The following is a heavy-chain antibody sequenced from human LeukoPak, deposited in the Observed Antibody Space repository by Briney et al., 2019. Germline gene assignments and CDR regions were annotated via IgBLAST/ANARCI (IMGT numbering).Heavy chain of an antibody. Sequence: PSETLSLTCNVSGDSLSSGNYYWSWIRQPPGEGLEWIGYIYYSGSTYYNPSLKSRITISVDTSKNQFSLKLSSVTAADTAVYYCARDRDGYNFIDYWGQGTLVTVSS. V-gene: IGHV4-30-4*08. CDR2: IYYSGST. D-gene: IGHD5-24*01. J-gene: IGHJ4*02. CDR3: ARDRDGYNFIDY. CDR1: GDSLSSGNYY.